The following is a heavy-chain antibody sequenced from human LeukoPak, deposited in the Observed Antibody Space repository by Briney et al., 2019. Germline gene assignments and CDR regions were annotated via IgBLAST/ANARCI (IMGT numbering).Heavy chain of an antibody. J-gene: IGHJ4*02. CDR3: ARALSNLRLYYFDS. CDR2: INPNSGGT. V-gene: IGHV1-2*02. D-gene: IGHD4-11*01. CDR1: GYILSDYY. Sequence: ASMKVSCKASGYILSDYYIHWVRQAPGQGLEWMGWINPNSGGTNHAEKFQGRVTMTRGTSISTAYMELSRLNSDDTAVYYCARALSNLRLYYFDSWGQGTLVTVSS.